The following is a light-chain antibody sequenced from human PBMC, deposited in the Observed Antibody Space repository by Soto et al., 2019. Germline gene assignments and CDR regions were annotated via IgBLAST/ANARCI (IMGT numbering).Light chain of an antibody. CDR2: EVN. J-gene: IGLJ2*01. V-gene: IGLV2-14*01. CDR3: SSYTISSTVL. Sequence: QSVLTQPASVSGSPGQSITISCTGTSSDVGSYKYVSWYQKHPGTAPKLLIYEVNSRPSGVPNRFSGSKSGNTASLTISGLQAEDEADYYCSSYTISSTVLFGGGTKVTVL. CDR1: SSDVGSYKY.